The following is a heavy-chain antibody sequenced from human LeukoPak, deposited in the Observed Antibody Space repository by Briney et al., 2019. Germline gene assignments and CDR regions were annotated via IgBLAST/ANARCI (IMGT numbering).Heavy chain of an antibody. CDR2: IYYSGST. J-gene: IGHJ4*02. D-gene: IGHD6-19*01. V-gene: IGHV4-59*01. Sequence: SSETLSLTCTVSGGSISSYYWSWIRQPPGKGLEWIGYIYYSGSTNYNPSLKSRVTISVDTSKNQFSLKLSSGTAADTAVYYCARLVEAGTSFYFDYWGQGTLVTVSS. CDR1: GGSISSYY. CDR3: ARLVEAGTSFYFDY.